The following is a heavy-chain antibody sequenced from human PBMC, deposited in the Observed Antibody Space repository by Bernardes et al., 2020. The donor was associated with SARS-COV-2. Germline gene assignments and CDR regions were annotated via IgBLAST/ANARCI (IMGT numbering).Heavy chain of an antibody. D-gene: IGHD2-2*01. CDR3: ARDLVVVVPAAIYGMDV. CDR1: GGTFSSYA. Sequence: SVKVSCKASGGTFSSYAISWVRQAPGQGLEWMGGIIPIFGTANYAQKFQGRVTITADESTSTAYMELSSLRSEDTAVYYCARDLVVVVPAAIYGMDVWGQGTTVTVSS. CDR2: IIPIFGTA. V-gene: IGHV1-69*13. J-gene: IGHJ6*02.